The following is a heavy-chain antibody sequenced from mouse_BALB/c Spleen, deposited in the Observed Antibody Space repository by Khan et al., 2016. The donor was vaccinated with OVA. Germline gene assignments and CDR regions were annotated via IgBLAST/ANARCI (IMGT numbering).Heavy chain of an antibody. CDR3: ARSGYYRYDTFAY. D-gene: IGHD2-14*01. V-gene: IGHV3-2*02. CDR2: ISYSGST. J-gene: IGHJ3*01. Sequence: EVQLQESGPGLVKPSQSLSLTCTVTGYSITSDYAWNWIRQFPGNKLEWMGYISYSGSTSYNPSLKSRISITRDTSKNQFFLQLNSVTTEDTATYYGARSGYYRYDTFAYWGQGTLVTVSA. CDR1: GYSITSDYA.